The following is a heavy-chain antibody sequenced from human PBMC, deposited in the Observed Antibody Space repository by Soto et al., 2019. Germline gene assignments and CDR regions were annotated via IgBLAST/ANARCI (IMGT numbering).Heavy chain of an antibody. J-gene: IGHJ4*02. CDR3: ARGPGEALFDF. Sequence: PGGSRRLSFAAAGFTFSIYSMHWVRQAPRKGLVWVSRLNSDGSSTAYADSVRGRFTISRDNAKNTLYLQMNSLRAEDTAVYYCARGPGEALFDFWGQGTLVTVSS. CDR2: LNSDGSST. CDR1: GFTFSIYS. D-gene: IGHD1-26*01. V-gene: IGHV3-74*03.